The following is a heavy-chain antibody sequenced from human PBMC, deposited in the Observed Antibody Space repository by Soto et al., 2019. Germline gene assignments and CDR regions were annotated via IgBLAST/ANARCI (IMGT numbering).Heavy chain of an antibody. CDR3: VTWADAADEDYFHH. CDR1: GFRFTSSW. J-gene: IGHJ1*01. CDR2: INQNGGQK. V-gene: IGHV3-7*01. D-gene: IGHD3-16*01. Sequence: EVQLVESGGGLVQPGGFLRLSCAASGFRFTSSWMSWVRQAPGKGLEWVAHINQNGGQKYYVDSAKGRFTISRDNAKTSLYLQMNSLRVEDTAVFYCVTWADAADEDYFHHWGQGTLVTVSS.